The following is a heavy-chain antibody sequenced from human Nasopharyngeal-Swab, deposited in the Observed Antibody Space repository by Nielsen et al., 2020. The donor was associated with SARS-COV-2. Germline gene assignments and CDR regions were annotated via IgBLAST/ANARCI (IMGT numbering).Heavy chain of an antibody. CDR2: ISWNSGSI. D-gene: IGHD2-2*01. CDR3: AKDVGVLGFVVPAALGMDV. J-gene: IGHJ6*04. CDR1: GFTFDDYA. V-gene: IGHV3-9*01. Sequence: CAASGFTFDDYAMHWVRQAPGKGLEWVSGISWNSGSIGYADSVKGRFTISRDNAKNSLYLQMNSLRAEDTALYYCAKDVGVLGFVVPAALGMDVWGKGTTVTVSS.